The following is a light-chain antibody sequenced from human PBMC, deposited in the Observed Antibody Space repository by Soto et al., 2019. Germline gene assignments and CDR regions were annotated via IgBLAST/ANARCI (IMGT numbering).Light chain of an antibody. CDR1: QSVSSSY. J-gene: IGKJ2*01. Sequence: EIVLTQSPGTLSLSPGERATLSCRASQSVSSSYLAWYQQKPGQAPRLLIYGASSRATGIPDRFSGSGSGTDFTLTISRLEPEDLAVYYCQQYGSSPETFGQGPKLEIK. V-gene: IGKV3-20*01. CDR2: GAS. CDR3: QQYGSSPET.